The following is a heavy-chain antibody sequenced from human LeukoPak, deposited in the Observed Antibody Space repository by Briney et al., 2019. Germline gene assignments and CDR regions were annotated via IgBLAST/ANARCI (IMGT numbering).Heavy chain of an antibody. J-gene: IGHJ3*02. Sequence: GASVKVSCKASGYTFTGYYMHWVRQAPGQGLEWMGWINPNSGVTNYAQKFQGRVTMTRDTSISTAYMELSGLRSDDTAVYYCASGREYCSGGSCYSSDDAFDIWGQGTMVTVSS. CDR2: INPNSGVT. CDR1: GYTFTGYY. V-gene: IGHV1-2*02. CDR3: ASGREYCSGGSCYSSDDAFDI. D-gene: IGHD2-15*01.